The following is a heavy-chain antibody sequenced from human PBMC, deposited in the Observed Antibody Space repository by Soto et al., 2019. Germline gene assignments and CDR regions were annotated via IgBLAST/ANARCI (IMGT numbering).Heavy chain of an antibody. CDR1: GFTFSSYA. D-gene: IGHD6-13*01. V-gene: IGHV3-23*01. J-gene: IGHJ1*01. Sequence: GGSLRLSCAASGFTFSSYAMTWVRQAPGKGLEWVSLITGSGGSTYYADSVKGRFTISRDNSKNTLYLQMNSLTAEDTAIYYCATAGGSTWGTEYFQHWGQGTLVTVSS. CDR3: ATAGGSTWGTEYFQH. CDR2: ITGSGGST.